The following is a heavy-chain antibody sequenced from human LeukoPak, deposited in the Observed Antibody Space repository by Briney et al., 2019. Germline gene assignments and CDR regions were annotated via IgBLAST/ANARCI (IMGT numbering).Heavy chain of an antibody. V-gene: IGHV3-7*04. D-gene: IGHD6-19*01. CDR1: GFTFSNYW. J-gene: IGHJ4*02. Sequence: GGSLRLSCVVSGFTFSNYWMSWVRQAPGKGLEWVANIKPDGSEKNYVDSGKGRFTISRDNDKNSLYLQMNSLRAEDTAVYYCARDRPSGWYLQYYFNYWGQGNLVTVSS. CDR2: IKPDGSEK. CDR3: ARDRPSGWYLQYYFNY.